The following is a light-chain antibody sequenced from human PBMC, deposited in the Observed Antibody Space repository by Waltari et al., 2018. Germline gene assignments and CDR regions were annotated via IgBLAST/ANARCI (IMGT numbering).Light chain of an antibody. J-gene: IGKJ1*01. CDR1: QSVSSY. CDR3: QQRSNWPLGT. Sequence: EIVLTQSPATLSLSPGERATLSCRASQSVSSYLAWYQQKPGQAPRLLIYDASNRATGIPARFSGSGSGTDFTLTISSLDPEDFAVYYCQQRSNWPLGTFGQGTKVEIK. CDR2: DAS. V-gene: IGKV3-11*01.